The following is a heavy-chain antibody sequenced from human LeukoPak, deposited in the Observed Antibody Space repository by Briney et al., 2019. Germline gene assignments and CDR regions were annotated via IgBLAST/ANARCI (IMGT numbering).Heavy chain of an antibody. CDR1: GFTFSSYA. CDR2: ISGSGGST. CDR3: AKGSGYSSSWYGAQFDY. V-gene: IGHV3-23*01. D-gene: IGHD6-13*01. Sequence: PGGSLRLSCAASGFTFSSYAMSWVRQAPGKGLEWVSAISGSGGSTYYADSVKGRFTISRDNSKNTLYLQMNSLRAEDTAVYYCAKGSGYSSSWYGAQFDYWGQGTLVTVSS. J-gene: IGHJ4*02.